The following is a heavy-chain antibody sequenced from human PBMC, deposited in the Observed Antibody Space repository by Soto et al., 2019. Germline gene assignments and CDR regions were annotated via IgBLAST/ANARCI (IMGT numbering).Heavy chain of an antibody. CDR1: GYTFTSYG. CDR2: ISAYNGNT. CDR3: ARDLAVAPFDY. V-gene: IGHV1-18*01. D-gene: IGHD6-19*01. Sequence: GASVKASCKASGYTFTSYGIRWVRQAPGQGLEWMGWISAYNGNTNYAQKLQGRVTMTTDTSTSTAYMELRSLRSDDTAVYYCARDLAVAPFDYWGQGTLVTVSS. J-gene: IGHJ4*02.